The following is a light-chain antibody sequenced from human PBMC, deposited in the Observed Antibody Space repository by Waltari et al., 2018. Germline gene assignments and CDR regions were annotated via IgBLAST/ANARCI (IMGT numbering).Light chain of an antibody. CDR2: QDA. V-gene: IGLV3-1*01. Sequence: SYELTQPPSVSVSPGQTASITCSGDTLGNKYASWYQQKPGQSPLLVIYQDAKRPSGLPERFSGSKSGNAATLTISGTQAMDEADYYCQALGRSAWVFGGGTKLTVL. CDR3: QALGRSAWV. J-gene: IGLJ3*02. CDR1: TLGNKY.